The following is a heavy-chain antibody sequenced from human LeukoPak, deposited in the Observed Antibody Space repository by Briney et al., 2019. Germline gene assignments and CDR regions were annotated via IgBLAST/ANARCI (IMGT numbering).Heavy chain of an antibody. Sequence: SETLSLTCTVSGGSISSYYWTWIRQPPGKGLEWIGHIYYSGSTNYNPSLNSRVTISVDTSKNQFSLKLSSVTAADTAVYYCARSYCSGGSCYLRYWGQGTLVTVSS. V-gene: IGHV4-59*08. CDR1: GGSISSYY. J-gene: IGHJ4*02. CDR3: ARSYCSGGSCYLRY. CDR2: IYYSGST. D-gene: IGHD2-15*01.